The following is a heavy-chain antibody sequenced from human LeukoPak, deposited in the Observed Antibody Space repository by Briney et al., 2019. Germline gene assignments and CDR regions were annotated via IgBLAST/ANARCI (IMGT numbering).Heavy chain of an antibody. J-gene: IGHJ5*02. V-gene: IGHV3-74*01. D-gene: IGHD5-12*01. Sequence: PGGSLRLSCAASGFTFSSYWMHWVRQAPGKGLVWVSRINGDGTSTTYADSVKGRFTISRDNAKNTLYLQMNSLRAEDTAVYYCARASRIVATMRNWFDPWGQGTLVTVSS. CDR1: GFTFSSYW. CDR3: ARASRIVATMRNWFDP. CDR2: INGDGTST.